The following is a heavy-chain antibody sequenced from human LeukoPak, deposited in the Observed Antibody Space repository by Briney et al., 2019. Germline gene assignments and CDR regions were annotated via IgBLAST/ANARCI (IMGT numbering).Heavy chain of an antibody. V-gene: IGHV3-48*02. CDR2: ISSSSTTI. D-gene: IGHD6-19*01. CDR1: GFTFSSYS. Sequence: GGSLRLSCAASGFTFSSYSMNWVRQAPGKGLEWVSYISSSSTTIYYADSVKGRFAISRDNAKNSLYLQMNSLRDEDTAVYYCARASPGIAVAGTFGYWGQGTLVTVSS. CDR3: ARASPGIAVAGTFGY. J-gene: IGHJ4*02.